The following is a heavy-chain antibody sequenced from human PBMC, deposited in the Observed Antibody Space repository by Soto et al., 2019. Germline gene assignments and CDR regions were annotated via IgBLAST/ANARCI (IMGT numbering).Heavy chain of an antibody. CDR3: ATGRVLYGSEY. D-gene: IGHD3-10*01. J-gene: IGHJ4*02. CDR2: IYYSGST. V-gene: IGHV4-31*03. CDR1: GGSISSGGYY. Sequence: SETLSLTCTVSGGSISSGGYYWSWIRQHPGKGLEWIGYIYYSGSTYYNPSLKSRVTISIDRSKNQFSLRLSSVTTADTALYYCATGRVLYGSEYWGQGTLVTVSS.